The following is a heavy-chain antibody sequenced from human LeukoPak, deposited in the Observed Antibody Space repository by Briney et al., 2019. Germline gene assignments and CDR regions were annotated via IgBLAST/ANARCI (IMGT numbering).Heavy chain of an antibody. J-gene: IGHJ4*02. CDR2: INHRGST. CDR3: ARMRSTSCYCPNDY. CDR1: GGSFSGYY. D-gene: IGHD2-2*01. Sequence: PSETLSLTCAVYGGSFSGYYWSWIRQPPGKGLEWIGEINHRGSTNYNPSLKSRVTISVDTSKNQLSLKLSSVTAASTAVYYCARMRSTSCYCPNDYWDQGTLVTVSS. V-gene: IGHV4-34*01.